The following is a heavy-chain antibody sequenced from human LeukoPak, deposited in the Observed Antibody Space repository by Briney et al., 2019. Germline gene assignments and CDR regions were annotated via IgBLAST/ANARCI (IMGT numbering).Heavy chain of an antibody. CDR2: INTNTGNP. CDR1: GYTFTSYA. CDR3: ARGAGSILLRFGELLQPHNWFDP. Sequence: ASVKVSCKASGYTFTSYAMNWVRQAPGQGLEWMGWINTNTGNPTYAQGFTGRFVFSLDTSVSTAYLQISSLKAEDIAVYYCARGAGSILLRFGELLQPHNWFDPWGQGTLVTVSS. D-gene: IGHD3-10*01. J-gene: IGHJ5*02. V-gene: IGHV7-4-1*02.